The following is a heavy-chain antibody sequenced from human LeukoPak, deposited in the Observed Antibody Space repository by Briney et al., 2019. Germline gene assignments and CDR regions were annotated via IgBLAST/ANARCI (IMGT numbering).Heavy chain of an antibody. J-gene: IGHJ4*02. CDR2: KYYSGST. D-gene: IGHD5-18*01. Sequence: SETLSLTCDVSGVSINTCCYYWTWIRQPPGKGLEWIGYKYYSGSTRYNSSLRGRLTISLDSSKNQFSLRLTSVTAADTAVYYCARGRSYGFDFDSWGPGTLVIVSS. CDR3: ARGRSYGFDFDS. CDR1: GVSINTCCYY. V-gene: IGHV4-61*01.